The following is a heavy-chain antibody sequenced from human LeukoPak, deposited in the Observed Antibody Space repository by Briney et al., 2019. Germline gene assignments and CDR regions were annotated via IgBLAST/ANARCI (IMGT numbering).Heavy chain of an antibody. D-gene: IGHD5-18*01. J-gene: IGHJ6*03. CDR3: AREVTLRLWPYYYYYMDV. Sequence: ASVKVSRKASGYTFTSYGISWVRQAPGQGLEWMGWISAYNGNTNYAQKLQGRVTMTTDTSTSTAYMELRSLRSDDTAVYYCAREVTLRLWPYYYYYMDVWGKGTTVTVSS. V-gene: IGHV1-18*01. CDR1: GYTFTSYG. CDR2: ISAYNGNT.